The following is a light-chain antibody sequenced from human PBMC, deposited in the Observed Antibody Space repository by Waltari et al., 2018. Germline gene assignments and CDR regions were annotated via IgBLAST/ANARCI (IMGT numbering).Light chain of an antibody. CDR3: QSYDSSLSGVV. Sequence: QSVLTQPPSVSGAPGPRVTISCTGSSSNIGAPYDVHWYRHLPGTAPRLPIYGNNHRPSGVPDRFSGSKSGTSASLAITGLQAEDEADYYCQSYDSSLSGVVFGGGTKLTVL. CDR2: GNN. V-gene: IGLV1-40*01. J-gene: IGLJ2*01. CDR1: SSNIGAPYD.